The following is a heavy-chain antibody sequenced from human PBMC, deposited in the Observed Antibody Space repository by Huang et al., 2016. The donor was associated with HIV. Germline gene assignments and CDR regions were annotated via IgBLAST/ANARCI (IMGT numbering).Heavy chain of an antibody. J-gene: IGHJ4*02. CDR1: EFTFSSYW. D-gene: IGHD3-22*01. Sequence: EVQLVESGGGLVQPGGSLRLSCVASEFTFSSYWMCWVRQAPGRGVEWGAKINHDGREKYYGDSVKGRFTISRDNAKNSLYLQMNSLRAEDTAVYYCARRGSYYYDSAGFVDYWGQGSLVTVSS. CDR2: INHDGREK. V-gene: IGHV3-7*01. CDR3: ARRGSYYYDSAGFVDY.